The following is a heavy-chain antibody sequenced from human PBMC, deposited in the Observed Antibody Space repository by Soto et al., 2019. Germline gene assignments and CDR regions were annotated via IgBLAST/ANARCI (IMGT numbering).Heavy chain of an antibody. J-gene: IGHJ4*02. V-gene: IGHV5-51*01. CDR1: GHSFASYW. CDR3: ARLRADCSGGSCYSYYFDC. D-gene: IGHD2-15*01. CDR2: IYPGDSDI. Sequence: PGESLKISCQDSGHSFASYWIGWVRQMPGKGLEWMGVIYPGDSDIRYSPSFQGQVTISADKTISTAYLQWSSLKASDTAMYYCARLRADCSGGSCYSYYFDCWGQGTLVTVSS.